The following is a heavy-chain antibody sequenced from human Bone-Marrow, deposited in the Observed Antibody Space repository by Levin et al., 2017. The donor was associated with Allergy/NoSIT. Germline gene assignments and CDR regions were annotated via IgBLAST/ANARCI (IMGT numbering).Heavy chain of an antibody. CDR1: GFIFNNFG. Sequence: QAGGSLRLSCAASGFIFNNFGMNWVRQAPGKGLEWVAVIWYDGIKKYYADSVKGRFTISRDNSNNTLYLQLNSLRAEDTAVYYCARGADNDYWGQGTLVTVSS. V-gene: IGHV3-33*01. CDR3: ARGADNDY. CDR2: IWYDGIKK. J-gene: IGHJ4*02. D-gene: IGHD4/OR15-4a*01.